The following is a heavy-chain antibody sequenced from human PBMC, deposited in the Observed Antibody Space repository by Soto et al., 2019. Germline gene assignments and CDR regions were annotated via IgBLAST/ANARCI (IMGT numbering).Heavy chain of an antibody. CDR3: ARSGHLFDS. J-gene: IGHJ4*02. Sequence: QVQLQQWGAGLLKPSETLSLTCAVYGGSFNAYYWSWLRQPPGKGLEWIGEINHTGHNNYNPSLKSRVTISVDTSKNQFSLKLSSVTAADTAVYYCARSGHLFDSWGQGILVTVSS. CDR1: GGSFNAYY. D-gene: IGHD3-10*01. CDR2: INHTGHN. V-gene: IGHV4-34*01.